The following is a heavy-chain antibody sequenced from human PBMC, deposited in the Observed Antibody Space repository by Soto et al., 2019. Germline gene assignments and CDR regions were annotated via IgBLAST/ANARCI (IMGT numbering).Heavy chain of an antibody. CDR2: INGDGTST. CDR3: ARGIQLRYGMDV. Sequence: EVQLVESGGGLVQPGGSLRLSCAATGFTFTNHWMHWVPQAPGKGLVWVSRINGDGTSTFYADSVKGRFAISRDNAMDTVYLQVSDLRGEDTAVDFCARGIQLRYGMDVWGKGTTVTVSS. CDR1: GFTFTNHW. V-gene: IGHV3-74*01. J-gene: IGHJ6*04. D-gene: IGHD5-18*01.